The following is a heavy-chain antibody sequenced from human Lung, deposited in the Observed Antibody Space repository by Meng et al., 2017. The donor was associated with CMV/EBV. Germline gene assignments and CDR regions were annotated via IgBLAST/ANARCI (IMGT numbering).Heavy chain of an antibody. J-gene: IGHJ4*02. CDR1: KFIFSKYA. Sequence: GGSXRLXCTVSKFIFSKYAMNWVRQAPGKGLEWVSLISTSSTSAYYADSVKGRFTISRDDSKSTLYLQMNSLRVEDTAVYYCIKDFDSTGWYDEDFWGQGTXVTVSS. CDR3: IKDFDSTGWYDEDF. D-gene: IGHD6-19*01. CDR2: ISTSSTSA. V-gene: IGHV3-23*05.